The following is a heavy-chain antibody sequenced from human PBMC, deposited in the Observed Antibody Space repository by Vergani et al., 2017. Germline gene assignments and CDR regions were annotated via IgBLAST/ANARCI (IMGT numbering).Heavy chain of an antibody. V-gene: IGHV3-7*01. Sequence: EVQLVESGGGLVQPGGSLRLSCAASGFTFSSYWMSWVRQAPGKGLEWVANIKQDGSEKYYVDSVKGRFTISRDNAKNSLYLQMNSLRAEDTAVYYCARDRKVTPYYYYCYMDVWGKGTTVTVSS. J-gene: IGHJ6*03. CDR3: ARDRKVTPYYYYCYMDV. CDR2: IKQDGSEK. D-gene: IGHD4-23*01. CDR1: GFTFSSYW.